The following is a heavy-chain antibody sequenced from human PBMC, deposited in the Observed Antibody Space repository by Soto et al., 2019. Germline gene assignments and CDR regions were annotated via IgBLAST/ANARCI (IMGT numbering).Heavy chain of an antibody. Sequence: QVQLVQSGAEVKKPGASVKVSCKASGYTFTSYYMHWVRQAPGQGFEWMGIINPSGGSTSYAQKFQGRVTMTRDTSTSTVYMELSSLRSEDTAVYYCARLDGYYGSGSYYNLDYYGMDVWGQGTTVTVSS. CDR3: ARLDGYYGSGSYYNLDYYGMDV. V-gene: IGHV1-46*01. CDR2: INPSGGST. D-gene: IGHD3-10*01. CDR1: GYTFTSYY. J-gene: IGHJ6*02.